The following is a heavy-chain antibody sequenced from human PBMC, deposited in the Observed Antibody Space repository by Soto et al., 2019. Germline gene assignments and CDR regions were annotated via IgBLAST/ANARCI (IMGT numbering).Heavy chain of an antibody. Sequence: SETLSLTCTVSGGSISSGGYYWSWIRQHPGKGLEWIGYIYYSGSTYYNPSLKSRVTISVDTSKNQFSLKLSSVTAADTAVYYCAREGGYFDSSGSGLYHYHGVDVWSQGTTVTVSS. CDR3: AREGGYFDSSGSGLYHYHGVDV. J-gene: IGHJ6*02. V-gene: IGHV4-31*03. CDR2: IYYSGST. CDR1: GGSISSGGYY. D-gene: IGHD3-22*01.